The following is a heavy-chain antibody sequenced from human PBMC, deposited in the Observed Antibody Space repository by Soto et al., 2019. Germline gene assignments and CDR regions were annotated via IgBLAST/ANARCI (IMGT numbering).Heavy chain of an antibody. CDR3: ARRTDYGDLYYYYCMDV. CDR2: INHSGST. Sequence: SETLSLTCAVYGGSFSGYYWSWIRQPPGKGLEWIGEINHSGSTNYNPSLKSRVTISVDTSKNQFSLKLSSVTAADTAVYYCARRTDYGDLYYYYCMDVWGQGTTVT. CDR1: GGSFSGYY. D-gene: IGHD4-17*01. J-gene: IGHJ6*02. V-gene: IGHV4-34*01.